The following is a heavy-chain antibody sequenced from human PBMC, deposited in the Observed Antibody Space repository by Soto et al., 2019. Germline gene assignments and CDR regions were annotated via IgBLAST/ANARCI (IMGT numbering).Heavy chain of an antibody. V-gene: IGHV4-39*01. Sequence: KQSQTLSLTCTVSGGSISSSSYYWGWIRQPPGKGLEWIGSIYYSGSTYYNPSLKSRVTISVDTSKNQFSLKLSSVTAADTAVYYCARQGSYYYYMDVWGKGTTVTVSS. CDR1: GGSISSSSYY. CDR2: IYYSGST. J-gene: IGHJ6*03. CDR3: ARQGSYYYYMDV.